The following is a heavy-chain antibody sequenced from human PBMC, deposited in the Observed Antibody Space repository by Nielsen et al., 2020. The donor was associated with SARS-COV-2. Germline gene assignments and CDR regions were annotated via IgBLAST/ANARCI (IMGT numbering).Heavy chain of an antibody. CDR1: GFTFSSYG. Sequence: GGSLRLSCAASGFTFSSYGMHWVRQAPGKGLEWVAVIWYDGSNKYYADSVKGRFTISRDNSKNTLYLQMNSLRAEDTAVYYCARDSSIAVHPDAFDIWGQGTMVTVSS. V-gene: IGHV3-33*01. J-gene: IGHJ3*02. CDR2: IWYDGSNK. CDR3: ARDSSIAVHPDAFDI. D-gene: IGHD6-19*01.